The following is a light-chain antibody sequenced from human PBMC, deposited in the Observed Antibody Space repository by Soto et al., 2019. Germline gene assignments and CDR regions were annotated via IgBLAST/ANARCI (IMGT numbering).Light chain of an antibody. Sequence: QSVLTQPLSASGTPGQRVTISSSGSSSNIGSNTVSWYQQLPGTAPKLLIYSNNQRPSGVPDRFSGSKSGTSASLAISGLQSEDETDYYCEAWDDSLDGHVVFGGGTKLTVL. V-gene: IGLV1-44*01. CDR1: SSNIGSNT. J-gene: IGLJ2*01. CDR3: EAWDDSLDGHVV. CDR2: SNN.